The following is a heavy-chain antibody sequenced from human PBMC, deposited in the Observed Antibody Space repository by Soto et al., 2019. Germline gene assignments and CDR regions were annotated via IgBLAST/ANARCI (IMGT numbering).Heavy chain of an antibody. Sequence: QVELVQSGGEVKKPGASVKVSCKASGYTFTSHGISWVRQAPGQGLEWVGWINPNNDNSVSAQKFQDRGSLTTDTATSTVYMELRSLTSDDTAFYYCARTPTYSRLGDHWGQGTLVTVAS. CDR3: ARTPTYSRLGDH. CDR2: INPNNDNS. J-gene: IGHJ4*02. CDR1: GYTFTSHG. V-gene: IGHV1-18*04. D-gene: IGHD3-22*01.